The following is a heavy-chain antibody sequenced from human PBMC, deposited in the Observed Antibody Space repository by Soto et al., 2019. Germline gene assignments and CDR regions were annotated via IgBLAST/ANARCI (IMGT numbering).Heavy chain of an antibody. J-gene: IGHJ4*02. D-gene: IGHD3-22*01. V-gene: IGHV1-18*01. CDR1: GYTFTSYG. CDR2: ISAYNGNT. CDR3: ATLNPSYYYDSSGYYYLDY. Sequence: ASVKVSCKASGYTFTSYGISWGRQAPGQGLEWMGWISAYNGNTNYAQKLQGRVTMTTDTSTSTAYMELRSLRSDDTAVYYCATLNPSYYYDSSGYYYLDYWGQGTLVTVSS.